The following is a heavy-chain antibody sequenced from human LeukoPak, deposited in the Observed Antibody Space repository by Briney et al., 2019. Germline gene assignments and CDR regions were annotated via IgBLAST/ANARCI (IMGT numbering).Heavy chain of an antibody. CDR1: GGSFSGYY. Sequence: PSETLSLTCAVYGGSFSGYYWSWIRQPAGKGLEWIGRIYTSGSTNYNPSLKSRVTMSVDTSKNQFSLKLSSVTAADTAVYYCARDQPSSGWYGRFDPWGQGTLVTVSS. CDR2: IYTSGST. V-gene: IGHV4-4*07. CDR3: ARDQPSSGWYGRFDP. D-gene: IGHD6-19*01. J-gene: IGHJ5*02.